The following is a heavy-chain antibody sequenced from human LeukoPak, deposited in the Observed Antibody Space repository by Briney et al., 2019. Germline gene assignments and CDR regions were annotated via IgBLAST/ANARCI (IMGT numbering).Heavy chain of an antibody. Sequence: PSETLSLTCDVSGGSRINAGWWSWVRQPPGKGLDWIGEIFHSGSTKYNPSLESPVTISVDKSNHQFPLEMNSVTTADTAIYYCARDLGYYYGLDIWSRGTTVTVSS. CDR3: ARDLGYYYGLDI. CDR2: IFHSGST. D-gene: IGHD3-16*01. J-gene: IGHJ6*02. V-gene: IGHV4-4*02. CDR1: GGSRINAGW.